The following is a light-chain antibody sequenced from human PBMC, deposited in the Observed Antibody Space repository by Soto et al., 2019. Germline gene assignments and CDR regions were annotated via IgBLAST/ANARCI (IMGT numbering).Light chain of an antibody. CDR1: QDISNY. J-gene: IGKJ2*01. Sequence: DIQMTQSPSSLSASVGDRVTITCQASQDISNYLNWYQQKPGKAPKLLIYDASNLETGVPSRFSGSGSGTDFTFTIISLQPEDIATYYCKQYDNLPMYTFGQGTKLEIK. CDR2: DAS. CDR3: KQYDNLPMYT. V-gene: IGKV1-33*01.